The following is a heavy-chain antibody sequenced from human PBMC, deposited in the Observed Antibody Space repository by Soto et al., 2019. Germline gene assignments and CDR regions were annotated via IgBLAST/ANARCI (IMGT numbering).Heavy chain of an antibody. Sequence: EVQLVESGGGLVQPGGSLRLSCAASGFTFSSYDMHWVRQATGKGLEWVSAIGTAGDTYYPGSVKGRFTISRENAKNSLYLQMNSLRAGDTAVYYCARGAMVRGVIIHDYWGQGTLVTVSS. D-gene: IGHD3-10*01. J-gene: IGHJ4*02. CDR3: ARGAMVRGVIIHDY. CDR2: IGTAGDT. V-gene: IGHV3-13*01. CDR1: GFTFSSYD.